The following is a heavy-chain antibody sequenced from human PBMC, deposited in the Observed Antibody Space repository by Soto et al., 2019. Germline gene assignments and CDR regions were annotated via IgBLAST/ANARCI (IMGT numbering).Heavy chain of an antibody. Sequence: GGSLRLSCAASGFPFSTYSMNLVRQAPGKGLEWVSYISSRSSTIYYADSVKGRFTISRDNAKHSLYLQMNSLRAEDTAVYYCAREWGSDFDYWGQGTLVTVSS. D-gene: IGHD3-16*01. CDR1: GFPFSTYS. J-gene: IGHJ4*02. CDR3: AREWGSDFDY. V-gene: IGHV3-48*01. CDR2: ISSRSSTI.